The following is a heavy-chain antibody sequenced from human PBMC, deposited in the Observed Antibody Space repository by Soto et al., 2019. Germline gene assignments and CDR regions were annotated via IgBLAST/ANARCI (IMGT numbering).Heavy chain of an antibody. V-gene: IGHV5-51*01. CDR1: GYSFTKYW. CDR3: ASDVTLTSMKY. J-gene: IGHJ4*02. Sequence: GESLKISCKGSGYSFTKYWIGWVRQMPGKGLEWVAVIYPGDSDARYGPSFQGHVTISADRSINTAYLQWSSLKASDTAMYFCASDVTLTSMKYWGQGTLVTVS. CDR2: IYPGDSDA. D-gene: IGHD5-18*01.